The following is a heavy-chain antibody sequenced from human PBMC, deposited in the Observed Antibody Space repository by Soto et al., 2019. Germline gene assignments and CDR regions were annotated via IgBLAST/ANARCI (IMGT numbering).Heavy chain of an antibody. D-gene: IGHD5-18*01. J-gene: IGHJ4*02. CDR2: IIPIFGTA. Sequence: GASVKVSCKASGGTFSSYAISWVRQAPGQGLEWMGGIIPIFGTANYAQKFQGRVTITADESTSTAYMELSSLRSEDTAVYYCARDGDTAMVLWLWGQGTLVTVSS. CDR1: GGTFSSYA. V-gene: IGHV1-69*13. CDR3: ARDGDTAMVLWL.